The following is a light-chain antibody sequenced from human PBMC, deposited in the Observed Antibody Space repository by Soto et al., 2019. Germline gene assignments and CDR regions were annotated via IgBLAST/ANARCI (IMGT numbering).Light chain of an antibody. V-gene: IGKV1-5*03. J-gene: IGKJ1*01. CDR2: KAS. CDR1: QTVSSW. CDR3: QHYNSYTEA. Sequence: DTQMTQSPSTLSGSVGDKVTITCRASQTVSSWLAWYQQKPEKAPKLLIYKASTLKSGVPSRFSGSGSGTEFTLTISSLQPDDFATYYCQHYNSYTEAFGQGTKV.